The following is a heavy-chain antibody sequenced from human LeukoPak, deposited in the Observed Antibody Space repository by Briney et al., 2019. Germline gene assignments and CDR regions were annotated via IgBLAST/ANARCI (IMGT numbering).Heavy chain of an antibody. V-gene: IGHV1-18*01. CDR2: VSGYNGNT. D-gene: IGHD5-12*01. CDR3: ARSSLGTITAGPFDY. CDR1: GYTFSSYG. J-gene: IGHJ4*02. Sequence: ASVKVSCKASGYTFSSYGIAWVRQAPGQGLEWMGWVSGYNGNTNYAQKLQGRVSMTTDTSTTTAYMELRSLASDDTALYYCARSSLGTITAGPFDYWGQGTLVTVSS.